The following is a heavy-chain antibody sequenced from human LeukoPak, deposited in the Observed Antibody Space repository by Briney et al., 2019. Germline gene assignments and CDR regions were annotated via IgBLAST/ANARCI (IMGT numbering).Heavy chain of an antibody. V-gene: IGHV3-11*01. CDR2: ISSSGSNI. CDR1: GFSFSDYY. D-gene: IGHD5-18*01. Sequence: GGSLRLSCAASGFSFSDYYMSWIRQAPGKGLEWISYISSSGSNIYADSVKGRFTISRDNAKNSLYLQMNSLRAEDTAVYYCAKDLGWIQFGYWGQGALVTVSS. J-gene: IGHJ4*02. CDR3: AKDLGWIQFGY.